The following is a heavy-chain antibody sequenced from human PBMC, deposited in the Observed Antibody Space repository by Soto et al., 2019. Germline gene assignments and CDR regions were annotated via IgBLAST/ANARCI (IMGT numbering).Heavy chain of an antibody. CDR2: LIPLFGTP. Sequence: QVQLVQSGAEVKKTGSSVRVSCKASGGSFTTYAINWMRQAPGQGLEWMGGLIPLFGTPNYAQKFQGRLTITADESTSTAHMELSSLRSEDTAVYDCARVAEEELAGAYFYDYWGQGTLVTVSS. CDR3: ARVAEEELAGAYFYDY. V-gene: IGHV1-69*01. J-gene: IGHJ4*02. CDR1: GGSFTTYA. D-gene: IGHD6-19*01.